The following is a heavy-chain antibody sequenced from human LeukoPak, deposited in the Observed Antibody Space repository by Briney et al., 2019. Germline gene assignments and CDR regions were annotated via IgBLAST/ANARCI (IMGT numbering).Heavy chain of an antibody. CDR3: ARDRDSSSWFGY. CDR1: GFTLSKNY. J-gene: IGHJ4*02. Sequence: GGSLRLSCAASGFTLSKNYMSWVRQAPGKGLELVSVIYSGGSTNYADSVKGRFSISRDNSKNTLYLQMNSLRVEDTAVYYCARDRDSSSWFGYWGQGTLVTVSS. D-gene: IGHD6-13*01. V-gene: IGHV3-53*01. CDR2: IYSGGST.